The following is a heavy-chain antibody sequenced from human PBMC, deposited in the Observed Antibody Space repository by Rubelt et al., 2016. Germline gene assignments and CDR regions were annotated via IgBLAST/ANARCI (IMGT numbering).Heavy chain of an antibody. Sequence: QITLKESGPTLVKPTQTLTLTCTFSGFSLSTNGVAVGWIRQPPGKALECLALIYWDGDKRYSPSLKSRLTVTKDTSKNQVVLTMTNMDPVDTATYYCARSLYGGKDGGTYFDYWGQGTLVTVSS. CDR1: GFSLSTNGVA. D-gene: IGHD4-23*01. CDR2: IYWDGDK. J-gene: IGHJ4*02. V-gene: IGHV2-5*02. CDR3: ARSLYGGKDGGTYFDY.